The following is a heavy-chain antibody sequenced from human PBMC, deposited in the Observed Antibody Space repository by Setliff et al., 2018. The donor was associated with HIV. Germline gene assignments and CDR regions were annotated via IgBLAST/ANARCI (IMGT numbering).Heavy chain of an antibody. D-gene: IGHD3-16*01. CDR3: ARDSLPLRLGESPNY. CDR1: GFTFSSYS. Sequence: LRLSCAASGFTFSSYSMNWVRQAPGKGLEWVSSISSSSSYIYYADSVKGRFTISRDNAKNSLYLQMNSLRAEDTAVYYCARDSLPLRLGESPNYWGQGTLVTVSS. V-gene: IGHV3-21*01. J-gene: IGHJ4*02. CDR2: ISSSSSYI.